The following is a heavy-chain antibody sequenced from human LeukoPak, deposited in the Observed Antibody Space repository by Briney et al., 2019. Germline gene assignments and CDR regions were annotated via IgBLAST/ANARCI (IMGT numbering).Heavy chain of an antibody. D-gene: IGHD3-10*01. CDR3: AKRGRDIDY. V-gene: IGHV3-23*01. J-gene: IGHJ4*02. Sequence: GGSLRLSCAASGFTFSSCAMSWVRQAPGKGLEWVSLVSTSGGDTHYADSVRGRFTISRDNSKNTLYLQMNSLRAEDTAVYYCAKRGRDIDYWGQGTLATVSS. CDR2: VSTSGGDT. CDR1: GFTFSSCA.